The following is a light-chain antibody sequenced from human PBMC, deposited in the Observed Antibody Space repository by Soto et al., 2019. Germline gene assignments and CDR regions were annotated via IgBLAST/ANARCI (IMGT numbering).Light chain of an antibody. J-gene: IGLJ2*01. CDR2: NVS. CDR3: SSFTCTNTVL. CDR1: SSDVGGYNY. V-gene: IGLV2-14*01. Sequence: QYALTQPASVSGSPGQSITISCTGTSSDVGGYNYVSWYQQHPGKAPKLMIYNVSNRPSGVSNRFSGSKSGNTASLTISGLQVEYEGHYYFSSFTCTNTVLFGGGTKLTVL.